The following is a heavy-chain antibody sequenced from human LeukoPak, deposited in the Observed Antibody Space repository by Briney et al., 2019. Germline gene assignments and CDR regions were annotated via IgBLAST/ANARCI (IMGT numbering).Heavy chain of an antibody. CDR2: IYYSGST. V-gene: IGHV4-39*01. J-gene: IGHJ4*02. CDR1: NGSVSSTDYY. D-gene: IGHD3-9*01. CDR3: ARLSKGRYFDYIFDY. Sequence: SETLSLICTVSNGSVSSTDYYWGWIRQPPGKRLEWIGNIYYSGSTYYNPSLRSRVTMSVDMSKNQFSLKMSSVTAADTAVYYCARLSKGRYFDYIFDYWGQGTLVTVSS.